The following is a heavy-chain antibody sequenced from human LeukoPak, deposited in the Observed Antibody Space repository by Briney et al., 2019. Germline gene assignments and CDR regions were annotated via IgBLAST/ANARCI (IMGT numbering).Heavy chain of an antibody. CDR3: ARSHYYYYMDV. CDR1: GYIFTDYY. Sequence: ASVKVSCKASGYIFTDYYMHWVRQAPGQELGWMGRINPNSGGTNYAQKFQGRVTMTRDTSISTAYTELSSLRSEDTAVYYCARSHYYYYMDVWGKGTTVTVSS. J-gene: IGHJ6*03. V-gene: IGHV1/OR15-1*01. CDR2: INPNSGGT.